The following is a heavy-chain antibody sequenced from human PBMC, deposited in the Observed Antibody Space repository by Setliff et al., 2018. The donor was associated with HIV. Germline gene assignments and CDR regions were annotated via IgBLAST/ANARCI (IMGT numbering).Heavy chain of an antibody. V-gene: IGHV1-18*01. D-gene: IGHD3-3*01. Sequence: ASVKVSCKASGYTFTSYGISWVRQAPGQGLEWMGWISAYNGNTNYAQKLQGRVTMTTDTSTSTAYMELRSLRSDDTAVYYCARGWVDYNFWSGYLNYYYYGMDVWGQGTTVTVSS. CDR3: ARGWVDYNFWSGYLNYYYYGMDV. CDR2: ISAYNGNT. CDR1: GYTFTSYG. J-gene: IGHJ6*02.